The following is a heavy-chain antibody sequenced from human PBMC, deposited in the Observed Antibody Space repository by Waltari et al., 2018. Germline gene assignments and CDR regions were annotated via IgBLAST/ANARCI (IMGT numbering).Heavy chain of an antibody. J-gene: IGHJ2*01. Sequence: QVQLQESGPGLVKPSETLSLTCTVSGGSISSYYWSWIRQPAGKGLEWIGRIYTSGSTNYNPSLKSRVTMSVDTSKNQFSLKLSSVTAADTAVYYCARDQPIAVAGTGFWYFDLWGRGTLVTVPS. CDR3: ARDQPIAVAGTGFWYFDL. CDR2: IYTSGST. D-gene: IGHD6-19*01. V-gene: IGHV4-4*07. CDR1: GGSISSYY.